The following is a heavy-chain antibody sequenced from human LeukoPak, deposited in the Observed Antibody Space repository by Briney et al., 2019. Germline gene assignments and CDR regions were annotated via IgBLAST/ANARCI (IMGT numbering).Heavy chain of an antibody. J-gene: IGHJ3*02. D-gene: IGHD3-22*01. CDR1: GYTFTSYG. Sequence: ASVKVSCKASGYTFTSYGISWVRQAPGQGLEWMGWISAYNGNTNYAQKLQGRVTMTTDTSTSTAYVELRSLRSDDTAVYYCARPKYYYDSSGPHAFDIWGQGTMVTVSS. V-gene: IGHV1-18*01. CDR2: ISAYNGNT. CDR3: ARPKYYYDSSGPHAFDI.